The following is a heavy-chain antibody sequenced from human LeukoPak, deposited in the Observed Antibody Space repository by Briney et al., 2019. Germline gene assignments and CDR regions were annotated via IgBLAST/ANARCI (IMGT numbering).Heavy chain of an antibody. D-gene: IGHD3-22*01. CDR3: VRDHDSSGRTDDAFDI. V-gene: IGHV1-2*06. J-gene: IGHJ3*02. CDR1: GYSFTGYY. CDR2: INPNSGDT. Sequence: ASVKASCKASGYSFTGYYIHWVRQAPGQGLEWMGRINPNSGDTTYARKFQGRVTVTRDTSISTAYMELSSLTSDDTAVYYCVRDHDSSGRTDDAFDIWGQGTMVTVSS.